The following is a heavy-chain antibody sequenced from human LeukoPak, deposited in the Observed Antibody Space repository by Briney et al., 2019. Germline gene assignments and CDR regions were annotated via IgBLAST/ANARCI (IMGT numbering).Heavy chain of an antibody. CDR3: AKSDCGSDGCKLLNY. J-gene: IGHJ4*02. D-gene: IGHD2-21*01. Sequence: GGSLRFSCAASVFTFTRHHMSWVRQAPGKGLEWVSAISGSGDATKYADSVKGQFTISRDNFKNTVSLQMINLRAEYTAVYFCAKSDCGSDGCKLLNYWGQGILVTVSS. CDR2: ISGSGDAT. V-gene: IGHV3-23*01. CDR1: VFTFTRHH.